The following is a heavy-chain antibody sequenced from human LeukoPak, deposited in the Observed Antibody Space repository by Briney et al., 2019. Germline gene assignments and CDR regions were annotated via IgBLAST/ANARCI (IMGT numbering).Heavy chain of an antibody. J-gene: IGHJ4*02. V-gene: IGHV4-59*01. Sequence: PSETLSLTCTVSGGSISNYYYSWIRQPPGKGLEWIGYIYYSGSTNYNPSLKSRVTLSVDTSKHQFSLKLSSVTAADTAVYYCARLDSSGWGYFDYWGQGTLVTVSS. CDR2: IYYSGST. CDR3: ARLDSSGWGYFDY. CDR1: GGSISNYY. D-gene: IGHD6-19*01.